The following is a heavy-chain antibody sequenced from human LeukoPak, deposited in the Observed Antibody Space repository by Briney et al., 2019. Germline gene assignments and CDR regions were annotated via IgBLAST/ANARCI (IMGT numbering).Heavy chain of an antibody. J-gene: IGHJ4*02. V-gene: IGHV3-23*01. CDR1: GFTFSSYA. Sequence: GGSLRLSCAASGFTFSSYAMSWVRQAPGKGLEWVSAISCNGGSTNYADSVKGRFTISRDNSENTVYLQMNSLRAEDTALYYFAKGWGDYVRSLRGHFDYWGQGNLVTVSS. CDR2: ISCNGGST. CDR3: AKGWGDYVRSLRGHFDY. D-gene: IGHD3-10*02.